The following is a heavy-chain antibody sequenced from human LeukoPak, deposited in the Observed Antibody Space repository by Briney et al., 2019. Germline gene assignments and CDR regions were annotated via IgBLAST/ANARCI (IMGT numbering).Heavy chain of an antibody. J-gene: IGHJ5*02. D-gene: IGHD3-10*01. CDR1: GYSFTTYW. V-gene: IGHV5-51*01. Sequence: PGESLKISCKGSGYSFTTYWIGWVRQMPGKGLEWMGVIYPGDSDTRYSPSFQGQVTISADKSISTAYLQWSSLKASDTAMYYCARVNHYDSGSSMYNWFDPWGQGTLVTVSS. CDR3: ARVNHYDSGSSMYNWFDP. CDR2: IYPGDSDT.